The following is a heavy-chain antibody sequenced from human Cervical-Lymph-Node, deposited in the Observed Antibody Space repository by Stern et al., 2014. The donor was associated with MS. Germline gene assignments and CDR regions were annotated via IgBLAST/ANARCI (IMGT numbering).Heavy chain of an antibody. CDR2: IYYSGST. V-gene: IGHV4-59*01. CDR1: GGSISSYY. D-gene: IGHD3-3*01. CDR3: ARVGNHYDFWSGDGMDV. J-gene: IGHJ6*04. Sequence: QVQLQESGPGLVKPSETLSLTCTVSGGSISSYYWSWIRQPPGKGLEWIGYIYYSGSTNYNPSLKSRVTISVDTSKNQFSLKLSSVTAADTAVYYCARVGNHYDFWSGDGMDVWGKGTTVTVPS.